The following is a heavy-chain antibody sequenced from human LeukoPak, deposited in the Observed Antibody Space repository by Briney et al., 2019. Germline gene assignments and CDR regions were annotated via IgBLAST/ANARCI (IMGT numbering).Heavy chain of an antibody. D-gene: IGHD3-10*01. CDR1: GYSFTSYW. CDR3: ARSYGSGSYYTNWFDP. V-gene: IGHV5-51*01. J-gene: IGHJ5*02. Sequence: GESLKISCKGSGYSFTSYWIGWVRQMPGKGLEWMRIIYPGDSDTRYSPSFQGQVTISADKSISTAYLQWSSLKASDTAMYYCARSYGSGSYYTNWFDPWGQGTLVTVSS. CDR2: IYPGDSDT.